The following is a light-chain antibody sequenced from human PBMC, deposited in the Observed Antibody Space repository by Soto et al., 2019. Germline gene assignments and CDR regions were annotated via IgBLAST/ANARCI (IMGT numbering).Light chain of an antibody. V-gene: IGLV2-11*01. Sequence: QSALTQPRSVSGSPGQSVTISCTGTSSDVGAYNFVSWYQQTPGKAPKLIIYDVVKRPSGVPDRFSGSKSGNTASLTISGLQTEDEADYHCSSYAGSHTYEVFGGGTKVTVL. CDR3: SSYAGSHTYEV. CDR1: SSDVGAYNF. CDR2: DVV. J-gene: IGLJ3*02.